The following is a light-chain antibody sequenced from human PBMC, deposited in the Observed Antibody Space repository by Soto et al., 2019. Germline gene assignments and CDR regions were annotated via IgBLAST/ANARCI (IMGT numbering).Light chain of an antibody. CDR1: ESISNF. V-gene: IGKV1-5*03. Sequence: DIRMTQSPSTLSASVGDRVTITCRASESISNFLAWYQQKTGKAPNLLIYKASSLESGVPSRFRGSGSGTEFTLTISRLQPDDFSTYYCQPYNSYSRTFGQGTKVDIK. CDR2: KAS. J-gene: IGKJ1*01. CDR3: QPYNSYSRT.